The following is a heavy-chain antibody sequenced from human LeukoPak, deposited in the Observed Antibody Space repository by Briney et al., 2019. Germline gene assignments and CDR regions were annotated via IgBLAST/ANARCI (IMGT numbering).Heavy chain of an antibody. CDR1: RFTFSTHA. Sequence: GGSLRLSCTASRFTFSTHAMSWVRQAPGKGLEXXXXISGSGDTTYYTGSVKGRFTISRDNSKNALYLQMSSLRAEDTAVYYCAKSQRNDQQVVQRIDYWGQGTLVTVSS. D-gene: IGHD2-2*01. J-gene: IGHJ4*02. CDR3: AKSQRNDQQVVQRIDY. CDR2: ISGSGDTT. V-gene: IGHV3-23*01.